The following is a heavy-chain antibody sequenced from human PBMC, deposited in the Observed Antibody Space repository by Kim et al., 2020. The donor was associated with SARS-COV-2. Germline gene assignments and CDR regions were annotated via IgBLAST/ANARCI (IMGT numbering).Heavy chain of an antibody. J-gene: IGHJ6*02. D-gene: IGHD1-7*01. V-gene: IGHV1-18*01. CDR2: ISAYNGNT. CDR3: ARVSRTTETYYYYGMDV. CDR1: GYTFTSYG. Sequence: ASVKVSCKASGYTFTSYGISWVRQAPGQGLEWMGWISAYNGNTNYAQKLQGRVTMTTDTSTSTAYMELRSLRSDDTAVYYCARVSRTTETYYYYGMDVWGQGTTVTVSS.